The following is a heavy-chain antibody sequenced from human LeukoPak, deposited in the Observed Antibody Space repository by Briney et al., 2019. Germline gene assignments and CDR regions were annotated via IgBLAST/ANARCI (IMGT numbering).Heavy chain of an antibody. CDR2: VSVYNGNT. CDR1: GYTFTNYG. V-gene: IGHV1-18*01. CDR3: ARDRSNSDY. J-gene: IGHJ4*02. Sequence: ASVKVSXKASGYTFTNYGISWVRQAPGQGLEWMGWVSVYNGNTNYAQKFQDRVTMTMDTSTSTAYMELTSLRSDDTAVYYCARDRSNSDYWGQGTLVTVSS. D-gene: IGHD4-11*01.